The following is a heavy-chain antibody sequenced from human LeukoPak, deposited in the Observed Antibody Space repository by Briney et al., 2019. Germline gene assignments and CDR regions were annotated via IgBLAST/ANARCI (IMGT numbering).Heavy chain of an antibody. CDR2: IYYSGST. J-gene: IGHJ3*02. V-gene: IGHV4-59*01. Sequence: SETLSLTCTVPGGSISSDYWSWIRQPPGKGLEWIGYIYYSGSTNYNPSLKSRVTISVDTSIHQFSLKLSSVTAADTAVYYCARGGGYDILTGYYHDACDIWGQGTMVTVSS. CDR3: ARGGGYDILTGYYHDACDI. D-gene: IGHD3-9*01. CDR1: GGSISSDY.